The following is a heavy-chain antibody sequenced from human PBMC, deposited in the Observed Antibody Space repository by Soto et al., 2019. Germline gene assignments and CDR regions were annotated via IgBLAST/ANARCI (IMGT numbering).Heavy chain of an antibody. J-gene: IGHJ4*02. Sequence: SETLSLTCTVSGDSLRPYYWTWIRQPPGKGLEWIGYVYYSGSVNYKSSLKSRVTMSVDTSKNQFSLRPNSVTAADTAVYYCARVTYDSFTAYSYYFDCWGQGTLVTVSS. CDR2: VYYSGSV. CDR3: ARVTYDSFTAYSYYFDC. V-gene: IGHV4-59*01. D-gene: IGHD3-9*01. CDR1: GDSLRPYY.